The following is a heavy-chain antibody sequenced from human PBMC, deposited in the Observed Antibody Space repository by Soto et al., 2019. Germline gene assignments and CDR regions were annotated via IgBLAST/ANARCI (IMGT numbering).Heavy chain of an antibody. CDR2: FYWDDDK. CDR1: GFPLTPTGVG. CDR3: ALGIAARPFDS. Sequence: QISLKESGPGRVNPPQPPTLPGSFSGFPLTPTGVGVGGIGKPPGKALEGLALFYWDDDKRYIPSLKNRLTITKDTSKNLVVLTMTNVDPVDTATYYCALGIAARPFDSWGQGTLVTVSS. D-gene: IGHD6-6*01. V-gene: IGHV2-5*02. J-gene: IGHJ4*02.